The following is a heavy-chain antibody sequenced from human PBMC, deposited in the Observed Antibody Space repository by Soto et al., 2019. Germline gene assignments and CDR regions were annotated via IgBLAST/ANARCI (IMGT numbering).Heavy chain of an antibody. J-gene: IGHJ4*02. CDR3: ARDIDGSGTGAPY. CDR1: GYTFTSYG. Sequence: ASVKVSCKASGYTFTSYGISWVRQAPGQGLEWMGWISPYNGHTNYGQNLQGRVTMTTDTSTSTAYMELRSLVSDDTALYYCARDIDGSGTGAPYWGQGTLVTVSS. D-gene: IGHD3-10*01. V-gene: IGHV1-18*01. CDR2: ISPYNGHT.